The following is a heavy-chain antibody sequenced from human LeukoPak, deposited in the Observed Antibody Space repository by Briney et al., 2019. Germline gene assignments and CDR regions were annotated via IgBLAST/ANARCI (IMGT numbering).Heavy chain of an antibody. CDR3: AMPGIAAAGTHPERFAFDI. V-gene: IGHV1-2*02. J-gene: IGHJ3*02. CDR2: INPNSGGT. D-gene: IGHD6-13*01. CDR1: GYTFTGYY. Sequence: ASVKVSCKASGYTFTGYYMHWVRQAPGQGLEWMGWINPNSGGTNYAQKFQGRVTMTRDTSISTAYMELSRLRSDDTAVYYCAMPGIAAAGTHPERFAFDIWGQGTMVTVSS.